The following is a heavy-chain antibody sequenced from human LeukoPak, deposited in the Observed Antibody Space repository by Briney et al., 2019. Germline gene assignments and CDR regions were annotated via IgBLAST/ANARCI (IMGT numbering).Heavy chain of an antibody. J-gene: IGHJ4*02. D-gene: IGHD5-12*01. CDR3: ARQRRGYSGYDY. CDR2: IYYSGST. V-gene: IGHV4-59*08. CDR1: GGSISSYY. Sequence: SETLSITCTVSGGSISSYYWSWIRQPPGKGLEWIGYIYYSGSTNYNPSLKSRVTISVDTSKNQFSLKLSSVTAADTAVYYCARQRRGYSGYDYWGQGTLVTVSS.